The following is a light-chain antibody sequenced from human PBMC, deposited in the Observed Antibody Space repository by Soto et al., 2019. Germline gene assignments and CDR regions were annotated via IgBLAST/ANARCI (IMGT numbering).Light chain of an antibody. Sequence: ETVLTQSPGTVSLYPGERATLSCTTSQSVSSNYLAWYQQKPGQAPRLVGYGVFNRATGIPDRFSGSGSGTDFTLTISGLEPQDSAVYYCQHYDRSPRTFGQGTKLEI. CDR3: QHYDRSPRT. CDR1: QSVSSNY. V-gene: IGKV3-20*01. CDR2: GVF. J-gene: IGKJ2*01.